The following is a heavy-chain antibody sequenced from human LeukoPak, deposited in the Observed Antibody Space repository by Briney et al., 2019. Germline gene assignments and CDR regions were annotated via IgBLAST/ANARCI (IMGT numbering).Heavy chain of an antibody. D-gene: IGHD1-26*01. CDR1: GGTFSSYT. V-gene: IGHV1-69*02. CDR2: IIPILGIA. J-gene: IGHJ6*02. CDR3: ARVPGREYGMDV. Sequence: SVKVSCKASGGTFSSYTISWVRQAPGQGLEWMGRIIPILGIANYAQKFQGRVTITADKSTSTAYMELNSLRSEDTAVYYCARVPGREYGMDVWGQGTTVTVSS.